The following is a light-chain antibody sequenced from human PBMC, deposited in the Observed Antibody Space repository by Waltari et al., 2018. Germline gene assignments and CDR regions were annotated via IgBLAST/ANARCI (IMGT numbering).Light chain of an antibody. CDR1: SRDGAGSHY. Sequence: QSALTQPPSASGSPGQSVTISCPCTSRDGAGSHYVAWYQQHPGKAPKLMIYEVTKRPSGVPDRFSGSKSGNTASLTVSGLQAEDEADYYCSSYGGSTLSVFGSGTKVTVL. CDR2: EVT. V-gene: IGLV2-8*01. J-gene: IGLJ1*01. CDR3: SSYGGSTLSV.